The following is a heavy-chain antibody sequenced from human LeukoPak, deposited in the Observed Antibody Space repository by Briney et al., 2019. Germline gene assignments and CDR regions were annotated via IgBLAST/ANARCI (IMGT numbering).Heavy chain of an antibody. J-gene: IGHJ4*02. V-gene: IGHV3-33*01. D-gene: IGHD2-15*01. CDR3: ARDLRKGSYFDY. Sequence: PGGSLRLSCAASGFTFSDYGMYWVRQAPGKGLEWVAVIWYDGSNKYRADSVKGRFTISRDNSKNTLYLQMNSLRAEDTAVYYCARDLRKGSYFDYWGQGTLVTVSS. CDR2: IWYDGSNK. CDR1: GFTFSDYG.